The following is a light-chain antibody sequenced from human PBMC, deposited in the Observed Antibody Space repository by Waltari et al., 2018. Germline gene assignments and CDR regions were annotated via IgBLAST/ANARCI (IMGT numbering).Light chain of an antibody. Sequence: ETVMTQSPATLFVSPGERATLSCGASQSVSRNLAWYQQKPGQAPRPLIYETSTRAAGIPARFSGSGSGTEFTLTTISLQSEDVAIYHCHQYNNWPPWTFGQGTKVEIK. CDR1: QSVSRN. V-gene: IGKV3-15*01. J-gene: IGKJ1*01. CDR2: ETS. CDR3: HQYNNWPPWT.